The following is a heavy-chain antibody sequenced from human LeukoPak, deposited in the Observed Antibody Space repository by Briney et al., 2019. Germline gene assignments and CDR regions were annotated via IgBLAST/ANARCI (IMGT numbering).Heavy chain of an antibody. CDR3: ARDLDTSGYYSYFDP. D-gene: IGHD3-22*01. CDR1: AFIFSGHW. J-gene: IGHJ5*02. CDR2: IKEDGSER. V-gene: IGHV3-7*03. Sequence: GGSLRLSCEGSAFIFSGHWMNWVRQTPGKGLEWVASIKEDGSERQYVDSVKGRFSISRDNTKGSLFLQLNSLRAEDTAVYYCARDLDTSGYYSYFDPWGQGTLVTVSS.